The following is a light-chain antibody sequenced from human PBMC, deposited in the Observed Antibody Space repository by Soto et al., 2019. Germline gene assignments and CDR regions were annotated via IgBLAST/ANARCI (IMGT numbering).Light chain of an antibody. CDR2: AAS. Sequence: EIQMTQYPSSLSASVGDRVTITCRAGQSIGSYLNWYQQKPGKAPKLLIYAASSLQSGVPSRISGRGSGTEFTLTISSLQPEDCATCYCQQSYSPPPITFGQGTRLEI. J-gene: IGKJ5*01. CDR3: QQSYSPPPIT. CDR1: QSIGSY. V-gene: IGKV1-39*01.